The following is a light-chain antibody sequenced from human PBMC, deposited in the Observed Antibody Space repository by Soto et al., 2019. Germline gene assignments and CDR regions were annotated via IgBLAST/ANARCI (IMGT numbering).Light chain of an antibody. J-gene: IGLJ3*02. CDR2: DVS. CDR1: SGDIGVYNY. CDR3: SSYTSSSTSWV. Sequence: QSALTQPASVSGSPGQSITISCTGTSGDIGVYNYVSWYQQHPGKAPKLMIYDVSSRPSGVSNRFSGSKSGNTASLTISGLQAEDEADYYCSSYTSSSTSWVFGGGTKVTVL. V-gene: IGLV2-14*01.